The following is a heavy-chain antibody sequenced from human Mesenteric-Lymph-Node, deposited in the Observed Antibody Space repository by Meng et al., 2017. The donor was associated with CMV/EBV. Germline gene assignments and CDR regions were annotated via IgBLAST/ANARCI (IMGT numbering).Heavy chain of an antibody. CDR3: ARDRRPFFDYYDSSGYSL. D-gene: IGHD3-22*01. V-gene: IGHV3-7*01. CDR1: GFTFSSYG. J-gene: IGHJ4*02. Sequence: GGSLRLSCAASGFTFSSYGMNWVRQAPGKGLEWVANIKQDGSEKYYVDSVKGRFTISRDNAKNSLYLQMNSLRAEDTAVYYCARDRRPFFDYYDSSGYSLWGQGTLVTVSS. CDR2: IKQDGSEK.